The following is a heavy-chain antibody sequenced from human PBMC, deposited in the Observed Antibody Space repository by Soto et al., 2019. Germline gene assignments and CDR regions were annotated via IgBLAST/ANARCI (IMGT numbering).Heavy chain of an antibody. CDR2: ISSSSSYI. V-gene: IGHV3-21*01. D-gene: IGHD2-2*01. Sequence: EVQLVESGGGLVKPGGSLRLSCAASGFTFSSYSMNWVRQAPGKGLEWVSSISSSSSYIYYADSVKGRFTISRDNAKNSLYLQMNSLRAEDTAVYYCARDRPYCSSTSCWAPNSWGQGTLVTVSS. J-gene: IGHJ4*02. CDR1: GFTFSSYS. CDR3: ARDRPYCSSTSCWAPNS.